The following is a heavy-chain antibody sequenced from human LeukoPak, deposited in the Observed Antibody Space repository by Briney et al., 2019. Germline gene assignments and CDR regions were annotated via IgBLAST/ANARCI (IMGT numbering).Heavy chain of an antibody. V-gene: IGHV3-7*01. J-gene: IGHJ3*02. Sequence: PGGSLRLSCEGSGFTFSNYWMGWVRQAPGKGLQWVANIKTDGSEKYYVDSVKGRFTISRDNAKNSLYLQMNSLRAEDTAVYYCARDPERIGYCSSTSCHRDAFDIWGQGTMVTVSS. CDR3: ARDPERIGYCSSTSCHRDAFDI. CDR1: GFTFSNYW. D-gene: IGHD2-2*01. CDR2: IKTDGSEK.